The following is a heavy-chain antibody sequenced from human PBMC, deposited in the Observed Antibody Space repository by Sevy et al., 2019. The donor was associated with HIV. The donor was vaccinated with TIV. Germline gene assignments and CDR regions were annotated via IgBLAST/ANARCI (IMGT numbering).Heavy chain of an antibody. V-gene: IGHV4-59*01. J-gene: IGHJ4*02. CDR1: GGSISTYY. D-gene: IGHD6-19*01. CDR3: ARVGGYSSGWFEGI. CDR2: IHFSGNT. Sequence: SETRSLTCTVSGGSISTYYWSWIRQPPGKGLEWIGYIHFSGNTNYNPSLKSRVTISLDTSKNQFSLKLSSVTVADTAVYYCARVGGYSSGWFEGIWGQGTLVTVSS.